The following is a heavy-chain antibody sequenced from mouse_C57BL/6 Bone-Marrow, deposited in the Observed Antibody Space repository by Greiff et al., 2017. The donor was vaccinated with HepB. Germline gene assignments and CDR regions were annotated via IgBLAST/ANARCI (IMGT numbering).Heavy chain of an antibody. V-gene: IGHV8-12*01. CDR1: GFSLSTSGMG. CDR3: ARRRPYYYGSSYDYAMDY. CDR2: IYWDDDK. J-gene: IGHJ4*01. Sequence: QVTLKESGPGILQSSQTLSLTCSFSGFSLSTSGMGVSWIRQPSGKGLEWLAHIYWDDDKRYNPSLKSRLTISKDTSRNQVFLKITSVDTADTATYYCARRRPYYYGSSYDYAMDYWGQGTSVTVSS. D-gene: IGHD1-1*01.